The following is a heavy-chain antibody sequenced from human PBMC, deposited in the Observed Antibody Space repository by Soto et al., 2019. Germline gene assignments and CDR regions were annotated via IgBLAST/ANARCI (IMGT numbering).Heavy chain of an antibody. D-gene: IGHD3-10*01. CDR2: FDPEDGET. Sequence: GASVNVSCKVSGYTLTELSMHWVRQAPGKGLEWMGGFDPEDGETIYAQKFQGRVTMNEDTSTETAYMELSSLRAEDTDVYYCATDGYGSGSYPLDYYYYYGMDVWGQGTTVTVSS. J-gene: IGHJ6*02. V-gene: IGHV1-24*01. CDR1: GYTLTELS. CDR3: ATDGYGSGSYPLDYYYYYGMDV.